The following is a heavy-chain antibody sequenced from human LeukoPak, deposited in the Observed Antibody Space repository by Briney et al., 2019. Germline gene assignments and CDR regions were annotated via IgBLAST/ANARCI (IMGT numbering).Heavy chain of an antibody. J-gene: IGHJ6*03. CDR1: GGTFSSYA. D-gene: IGHD1-26*01. Sequence: SVKVSCKASGGTFSSYAISWVRQAPGQGLEWMGGIIPIFGTANYAQKFQGRVTITADKSTSTAYMELSSLRSEDTAVYYCARVGGSRTPPYYYYTDVWGKGTTVTVSS. V-gene: IGHV1-69*06. CDR2: IIPIFGTA. CDR3: ARVGGSRTPPYYYYTDV.